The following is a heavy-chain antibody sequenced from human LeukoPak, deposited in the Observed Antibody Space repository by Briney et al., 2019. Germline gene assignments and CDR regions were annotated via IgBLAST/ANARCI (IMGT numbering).Heavy chain of an antibody. V-gene: IGHV3-20*01. CDR3: ARSQITGHFDY. CDR2: INWNGGST. D-gene: IGHD1-20*01. Sequence: GGSLRLSCAASGFTFDDYGMSWVRQAPGKGLEWVSGINWNGGSTSYADSVKGRFTISRDNAKNSLYLQMNSLRAEDTALYHCARSQITGHFDYWGQGTLVTVSS. J-gene: IGHJ4*02. CDR1: GFTFDDYG.